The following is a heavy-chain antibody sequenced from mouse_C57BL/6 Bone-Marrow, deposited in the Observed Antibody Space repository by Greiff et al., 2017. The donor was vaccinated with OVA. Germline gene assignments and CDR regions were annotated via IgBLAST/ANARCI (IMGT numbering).Heavy chain of an antibody. CDR3: ARVGGYYGYDGFAY. J-gene: IGHJ3*01. D-gene: IGHD2-2*01. Sequence: VQLQQSGAELARPGASVKLSCKASGYTFTSYGISWVKQRTGQGLEWIGEIYPRSGNTYYNEKFKGKATLTADKSSSTAYMELRSLTSEDSSVYFCARVGGYYGYDGFAYWVQGTLVTVSA. CDR2: IYPRSGNT. CDR1: GYTFTSYG. V-gene: IGHV1-81*01.